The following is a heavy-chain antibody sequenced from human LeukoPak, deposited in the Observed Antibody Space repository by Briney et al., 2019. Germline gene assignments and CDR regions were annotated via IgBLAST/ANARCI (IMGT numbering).Heavy chain of an antibody. D-gene: IGHD5-18*01. CDR1: GYTFTSYY. CDR3: AREKDVDTAMVDYYGMDV. CDR2: INPSGGST. J-gene: IGHJ6*04. Sequence: ASVKVSCKASGYTFTSYYMHWVRQAPGQGLEWMGIINPSGGSTSYAQKFQGRVTMTRDTSTSTVYMELSSLRSEDTAVYYWAREKDVDTAMVDYYGMDVWGKGTTVTVSS. V-gene: IGHV1-46*01.